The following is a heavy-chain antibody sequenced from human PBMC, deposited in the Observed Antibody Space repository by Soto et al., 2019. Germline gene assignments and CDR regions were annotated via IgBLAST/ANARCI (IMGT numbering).Heavy chain of an antibody. Sequence: GGSLRLSCAASGFTFSNYAMSWVRQAPGKGLEWVSAISGSGGSTYYADSVKGRFTISRDNSKNTLYLQMNSLRAEDTAVYYCAKEKKGAAAGTFPCYGMDVWGQGTTVTVSS. V-gene: IGHV3-23*01. CDR3: AKEKKGAAAGTFPCYGMDV. CDR1: GFTFSNYA. D-gene: IGHD6-13*01. J-gene: IGHJ6*02. CDR2: ISGSGGST.